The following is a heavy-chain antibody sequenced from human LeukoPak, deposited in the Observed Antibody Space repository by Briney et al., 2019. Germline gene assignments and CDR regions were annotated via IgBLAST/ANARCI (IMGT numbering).Heavy chain of an antibody. Sequence: SETLSLTCTVSGYSISSGYYWGWIRQPPGKGLEWIGRIYHSGSTYYNPSLKSRVTISVDTSKNQFSLKLSPVTAADTAVYYCARESDSNYYDSSGSVGYWGQGTLVTVSS. CDR3: ARESDSNYYDSSGSVGY. V-gene: IGHV4-38-2*02. D-gene: IGHD3-22*01. J-gene: IGHJ4*02. CDR1: GYSISSGYY. CDR2: IYHSGST.